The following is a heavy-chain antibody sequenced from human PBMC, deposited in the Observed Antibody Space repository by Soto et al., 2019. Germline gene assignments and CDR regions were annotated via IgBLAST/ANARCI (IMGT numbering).Heavy chain of an antibody. Sequence: GASVKVSCKASGYTFTSYDINWVRQATGQGLEWMGWMNPNSGNTGYAQKFQGRVTMTRNTSISTAYMELRSLRSDDTAVYYCAREDGYDFITDYWGQGTLVTVSS. CDR2: MNPNSGNT. V-gene: IGHV1-8*01. J-gene: IGHJ4*02. D-gene: IGHD5-12*01. CDR1: GYTFTSYD. CDR3: AREDGYDFITDY.